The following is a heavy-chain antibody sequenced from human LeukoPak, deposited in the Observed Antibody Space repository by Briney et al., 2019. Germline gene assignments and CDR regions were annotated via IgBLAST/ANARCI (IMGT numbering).Heavy chain of an antibody. CDR1: GFTFRSYS. Sequence: GGSVRLSCAACGFTFRSYSMNGVPQARGRGRVGGTYISSSGTTIYYADSVKGRFTISRDNAKNSLYLQMNSLRDEDTAVYYCARVWGLAVAGGEIEYWGQGTLVTVSS. V-gene: IGHV3-48*02. J-gene: IGHJ4*02. D-gene: IGHD6-13*01. CDR3: ARVWGLAVAGGEIEY. CDR2: ISSSGTTI.